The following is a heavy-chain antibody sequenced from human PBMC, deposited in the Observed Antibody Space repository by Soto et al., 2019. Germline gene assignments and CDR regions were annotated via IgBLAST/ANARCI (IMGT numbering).Heavy chain of an antibody. CDR1: GFTFSSYG. Sequence: QVQLVESGGGVVQPGRSLRLSCAASGFTFSSYGMHWVRQAPGKGLEWVAVISYDGSNKYYADSVKGRFTISRDNSKNTLYLQMNSLRAEDTAVYYCATDVLRHYYDSSGYYRPDAFDIWGQGTMVTVSS. CDR2: ISYDGSNK. D-gene: IGHD3-22*01. V-gene: IGHV3-30*03. J-gene: IGHJ3*02. CDR3: ATDVLRHYYDSSGYYRPDAFDI.